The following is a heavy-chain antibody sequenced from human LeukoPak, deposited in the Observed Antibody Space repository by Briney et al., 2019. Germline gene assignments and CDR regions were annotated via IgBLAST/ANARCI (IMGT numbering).Heavy chain of an antibody. CDR3: ARVGYSSGHYYFDY. Sequence: SGGSLRLSCAASGFTFDDYGMSWVRQAPGKGLEWVSGINWNGGSTGYADSVKGRFTISRDNAKNSLYLQMNSLRAEDTALYYCARVGYSSGHYYFDYWGQGTLVTVSS. J-gene: IGHJ4*02. D-gene: IGHD6-19*01. CDR1: GFTFDDYG. CDR2: INWNGGST. V-gene: IGHV3-20*04.